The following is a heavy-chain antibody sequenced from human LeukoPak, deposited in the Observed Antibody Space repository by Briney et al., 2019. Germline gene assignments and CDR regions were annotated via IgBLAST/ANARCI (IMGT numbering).Heavy chain of an antibody. CDR1: GGSISSHYY. CDR2: IYYSGST. Sequence: SETLSLTCTVSGGSISSHYYWIWNRQPPGNGLEWIGSIYYSGSTYYNPSLKSRVTISVDTSKNQFSLKLSSLTAAETAVYYCARQYGSGSAYTPVVDLWGQGTLVTVSS. V-gene: IGHV4-39*01. CDR3: ARQYGSGSAYTPVVDL. J-gene: IGHJ4*02. D-gene: IGHD3-10*01.